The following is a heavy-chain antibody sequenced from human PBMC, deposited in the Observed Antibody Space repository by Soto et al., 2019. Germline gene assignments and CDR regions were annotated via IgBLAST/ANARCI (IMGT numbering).Heavy chain of an antibody. Sequence: GEALKISCKGSGYSFTCYWIGWVRQMPGKGLEWMGIIYPVDSDTRYRPSFQGQVTISADEFISTSYLQWSSLKAPDTAMYYCGRLRTRASYYLDYLGQGTLVTVST. J-gene: IGHJ4*02. CDR1: GYSFTCYW. CDR3: GRLRTRASYYLDY. CDR2: IYPVDSDT. V-gene: IGHV5-51*01. D-gene: IGHD6-6*01.